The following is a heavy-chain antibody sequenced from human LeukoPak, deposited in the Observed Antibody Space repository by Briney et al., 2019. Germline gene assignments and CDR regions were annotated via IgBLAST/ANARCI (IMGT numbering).Heavy chain of an antibody. V-gene: IGHV3-23*01. CDR1: GFTFSSYA. CDR3: ARGEGDGYNFSY. Sequence: GGSLRLSCAASGFTFSSYAMSWVRQAPGKGLEWVSAISGSGGSTYYADSVKGRFTISRDNSKNTLYLQMNSLRAEDTAVYYCARGEGDGYNFSYWGQGTLVTVFS. D-gene: IGHD5-24*01. J-gene: IGHJ4*02. CDR2: ISGSGGST.